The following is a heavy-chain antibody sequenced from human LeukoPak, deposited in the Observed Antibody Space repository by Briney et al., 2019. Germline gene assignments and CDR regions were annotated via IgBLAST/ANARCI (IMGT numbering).Heavy chain of an antibody. J-gene: IGHJ3*02. D-gene: IGHD3-10*01. CDR1: GXTVSSNY. CDR2: IYSGGST. CDR3: ARLFGDHAFGI. V-gene: IGHV3-53*01. Sequence: GGSLRLSWAASGXTVSSNYMSWVRQAPGKGLEWVSVIYSGGSTYYADSVKGRFTISRDNSKNTLYLQMNSLRAEDTAVYYCARLFGDHAFGIWGQGTMVTVSS.